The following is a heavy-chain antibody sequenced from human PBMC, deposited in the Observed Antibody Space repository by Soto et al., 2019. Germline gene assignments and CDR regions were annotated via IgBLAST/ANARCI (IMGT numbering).Heavy chain of an antibody. D-gene: IGHD6-6*01. Sequence: ASVKVSCKASGYTFTSYYMHWVRQAPGQGLEWMGGIIPIFGTANYAQKFQGRVTITADESTSTAYMELSSPRSEDTAVYYCTGSSNWFDPWGQGTLVTVSS. V-gene: IGHV1-69*13. CDR3: TGSSNWFDP. J-gene: IGHJ5*02. CDR2: IIPIFGTA. CDR1: GYTFTSYY.